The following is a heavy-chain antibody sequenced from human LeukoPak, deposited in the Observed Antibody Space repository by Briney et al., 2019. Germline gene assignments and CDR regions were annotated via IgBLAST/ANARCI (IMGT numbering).Heavy chain of an antibody. J-gene: IGHJ3*02. CDR1: GFTFSSYA. D-gene: IGHD4/OR15-4a*01. CDR2: VSSNGGST. Sequence: GGSLRLSCAASGFTFSSYAMHWVRQAPGNGLEYVSAVSSNGGSTYYANSVKGRFTISRDNSKNTLYLQMGSLRAEDMAVYYCARARGYGGLHDAFDIWGQGTMVTVSS. V-gene: IGHV3-64*01. CDR3: ARARGYGGLHDAFDI.